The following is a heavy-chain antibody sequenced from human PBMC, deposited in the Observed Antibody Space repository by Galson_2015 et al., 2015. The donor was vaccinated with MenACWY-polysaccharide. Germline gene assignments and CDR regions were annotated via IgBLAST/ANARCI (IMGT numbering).Heavy chain of an antibody. CDR2: IYYSGST. CDR3: ARSPEFGY. J-gene: IGHJ4*02. V-gene: IGHV4-39*01. CDR1: GGSISSSSYY. Sequence: SETLSLTCPVSGGSISSSSYYWGWLRQPPGKGLEWIGSIYYSGSTYYNPSLKSRVTISVDTSKNQFSLKLSSVTAADTAVYYCARSPEFGYWGQGTLVTVSS.